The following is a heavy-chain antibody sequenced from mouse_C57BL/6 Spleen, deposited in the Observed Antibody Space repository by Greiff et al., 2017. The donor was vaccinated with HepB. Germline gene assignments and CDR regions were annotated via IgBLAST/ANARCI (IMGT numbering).Heavy chain of an antibody. V-gene: IGHV1-15*01. D-gene: IGHD4-1*01. CDR1: GYTFTDYE. CDR2: IDPETGGT. CDR3: TRLGGGDY. Sequence: ESGAELVRPGASVTLSCKASGYTFTDYEMHWVQQTPVHGLEWIGAIDPETGGTAYNQKFKGKAILTADKSSSTAYMELRSLTSEDSAVYYCTRLGGGDYWGQGTTLTVSS. J-gene: IGHJ2*01.